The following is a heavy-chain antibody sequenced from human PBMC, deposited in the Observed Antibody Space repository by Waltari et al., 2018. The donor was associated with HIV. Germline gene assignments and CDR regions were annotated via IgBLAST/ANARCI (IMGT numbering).Heavy chain of an antibody. D-gene: IGHD1-26*01. Sequence: QLQLQESGPGLVKPSETLSLSCTVPAGSISSSSYYWGWIRHPPGKGLEWIGSIYYSGSTYYNPSLQSRVTISVDTSKNQFSLKLSSVTAADTAVYYCAYGAGWNWGQGTLVTVSS. J-gene: IGHJ4*02. V-gene: IGHV4-39*01. CDR2: IYYSGST. CDR3: AYGAGWN. CDR1: AGSISSSSYY.